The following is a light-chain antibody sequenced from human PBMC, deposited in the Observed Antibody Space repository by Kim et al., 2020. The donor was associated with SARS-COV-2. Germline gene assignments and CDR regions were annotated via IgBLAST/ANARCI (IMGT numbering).Light chain of an antibody. CDR2: QDN. J-gene: IGLJ1*01. Sequence: VSPGKTTSITCSGEKLVDKYASCYKQKPGQSPVLVIYQDNKRPSGIPERFSGSNSGNTATLTISGTQAMDEADYYGQAWDSSTAVFGPGTKVTVL. V-gene: IGLV3-1*01. CDR3: QAWDSSTAV. CDR1: KLVDKY.